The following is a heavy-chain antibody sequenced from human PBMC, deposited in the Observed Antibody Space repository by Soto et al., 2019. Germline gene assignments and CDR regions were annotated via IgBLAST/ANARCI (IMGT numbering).Heavy chain of an antibody. V-gene: IGHV4-59*01. J-gene: IGHJ4*01. CDR1: GDTSTSYY. CDR3: ARTSTGYGHGDY. Sequence: PSAPLSLTCTVSGDTSTSYYWGWIRQAPGKGLEWIGHIHNSGTSTHNPSLNGRVTISIDMSKNQISLKLTSVTAADTAVYYCARTSTGYGHGDYWGHGILVTVSS. D-gene: IGHD2-15*01. CDR2: IHNSGTS.